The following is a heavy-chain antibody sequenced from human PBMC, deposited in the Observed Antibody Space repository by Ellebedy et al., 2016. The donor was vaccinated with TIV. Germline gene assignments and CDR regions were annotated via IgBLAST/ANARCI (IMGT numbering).Heavy chain of an antibody. Sequence: GESLKISXTASGFTFGDYAMSWFRQAPGKGLEWVGFIRSKAYGGTTEYAASVKGRFTISRDDSKSIAYLQMNSLKTEDTAVYYCTSTHDYGDLVVDYWGQGTLVTVSS. D-gene: IGHD4-17*01. CDR2: IRSKAYGGTT. CDR3: TSTHDYGDLVVDY. CDR1: GFTFGDYA. V-gene: IGHV3-49*03. J-gene: IGHJ4*02.